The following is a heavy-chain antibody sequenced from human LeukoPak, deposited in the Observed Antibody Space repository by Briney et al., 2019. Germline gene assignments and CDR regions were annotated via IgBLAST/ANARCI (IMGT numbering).Heavy chain of an antibody. J-gene: IGHJ4*02. CDR3: ARDGGDYLIDY. Sequence: GASVKVSCKASGYTFTSYYMHWVRQAPGQGLEWMGIINPSGGSTSYAQKFRGRVTMTRDTSTSTVYMELSSLRSEDTAVYYCARDGGDYLIDYWGQGTLVTVSS. CDR2: INPSGGST. CDR1: GYTFTSYY. D-gene: IGHD4-17*01. V-gene: IGHV1-46*01.